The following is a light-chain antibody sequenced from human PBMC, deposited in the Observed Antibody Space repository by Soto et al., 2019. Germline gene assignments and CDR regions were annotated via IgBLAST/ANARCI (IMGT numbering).Light chain of an antibody. CDR1: SSDVGAYNY. CDR3: NSYTISSTYV. J-gene: IGLJ1*01. Sequence: QSALTQPASVSGSPGQSITISCTGTSSDVGAYNYVSWYQQHPGKAPKLIIYDVSNRPSGVSDRFSGPKSGNTASLTISGLQAEDEADYYCNSYTISSTYVFGTGTKVTVL. V-gene: IGLV2-14*01. CDR2: DVS.